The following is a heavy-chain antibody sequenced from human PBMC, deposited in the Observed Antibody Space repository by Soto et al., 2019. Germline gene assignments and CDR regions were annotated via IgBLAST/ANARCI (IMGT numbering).Heavy chain of an antibody. CDR3: ASASGSSNGEDWFDP. V-gene: IGHV1-69*02. CDR2: IIPILGIA. CDR1: GGTFSSYT. D-gene: IGHD1-26*01. J-gene: IGHJ5*02. Sequence: QVQLVQSGAEVKKPGSSVKVSCKASGGTFSSYTISWVRQAPGQGLEWMGRIIPILGIANYAQKFQGRVTITAEKSTSTAYMALSSLRSEDTAVYYCASASGSSNGEDWFDPWGQGTLVTVSS.